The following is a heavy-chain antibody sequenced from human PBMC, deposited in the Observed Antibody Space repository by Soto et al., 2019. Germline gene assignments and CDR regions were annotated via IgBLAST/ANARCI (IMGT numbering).Heavy chain of an antibody. Sequence: ASVKVSCKASGYTFTGYYMHWVRQAPGQGLEWMGWINPNSGGTNYAQKFQGWVTMTRDTSISTAYMELSRLRSDDTAVYYCARGYCSGGSCYIDYWGQGTLVTVSS. CDR3: ARGYCSGGSCYIDY. CDR2: INPNSGGT. J-gene: IGHJ4*02. D-gene: IGHD2-15*01. V-gene: IGHV1-2*04. CDR1: GYTFTGYY.